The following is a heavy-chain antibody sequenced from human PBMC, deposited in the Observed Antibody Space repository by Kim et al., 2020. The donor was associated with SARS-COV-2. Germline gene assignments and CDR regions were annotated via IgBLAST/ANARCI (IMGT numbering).Heavy chain of an antibody. J-gene: IGHJ4*02. Sequence: SETLSLTCAVYGGSFSGYYWSWIRQPPGKGLEWIGEINHSGSTNYNPSLKSRVTISVDTSKNQFSLKLSSVTAADTAVYYCAMKHSGSYYSYWGQGTLVTVSS. CDR2: INHSGST. V-gene: IGHV4-34*01. CDR1: GGSFSGYY. D-gene: IGHD1-26*01. CDR3: AMKHSGSYYSY.